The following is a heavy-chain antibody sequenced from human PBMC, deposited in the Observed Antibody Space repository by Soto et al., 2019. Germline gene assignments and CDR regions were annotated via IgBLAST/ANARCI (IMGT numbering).Heavy chain of an antibody. CDR1: GGSISSSSYY. V-gene: IGHV4-39*01. CDR2: IYYSGST. D-gene: IGHD3-3*01. CDR3: ARDTYSTIFGVVRSDWFDP. J-gene: IGHJ5*02. Sequence: SETLSLTCTVSGGSISSSSYYWGWIRQPPGKGLEWIGSIYYSGSTYYNPSLKSRVTISVDTSKNQFSLKLSSVTAADTAVYYCARDTYSTIFGVVRSDWFDPWGQGTLVTVSS.